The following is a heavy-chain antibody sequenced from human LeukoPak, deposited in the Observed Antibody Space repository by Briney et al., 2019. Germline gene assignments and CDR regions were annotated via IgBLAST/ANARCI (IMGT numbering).Heavy chain of an antibody. V-gene: IGHV4-59*01. CDR3: ARVVHHGYSDH. CDR2: IFSTGTT. Sequence: SETLSLTCTVSGGSINNNYWSWIRQPPGKGLEYIGYIFSTGTTDYNPSLRSRLTISVDMSKNQFSLKLTSVTPADTAVYYCARVVHHGYSDHWGQGTLVTVSS. D-gene: IGHD3-22*01. J-gene: IGHJ4*02. CDR1: GGSINNNY.